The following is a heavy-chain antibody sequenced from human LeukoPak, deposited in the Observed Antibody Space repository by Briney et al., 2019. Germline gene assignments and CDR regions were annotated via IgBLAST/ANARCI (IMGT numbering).Heavy chain of an antibody. J-gene: IGHJ5*02. CDR2: IIPIFGTA. CDR1: GYTFTSYG. Sequence: SVKVSGRASGYTFTSYGISWVRQAPGQGLEWMGGIIPIFGTANYAQKFQGRVTITTDESTSTSYMELSSLRSEDTAVYYCARDTAYGASNWFDPWGQGTLVTVSS. CDR3: ARDTAYGASNWFDP. D-gene: IGHD4-17*01. V-gene: IGHV1-69*05.